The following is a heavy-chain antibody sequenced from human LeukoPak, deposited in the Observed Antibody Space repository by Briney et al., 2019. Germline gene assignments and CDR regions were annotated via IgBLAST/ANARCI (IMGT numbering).Heavy chain of an antibody. CDR1: GFTFSDYY. CDR3: ARFLDIFGVFDY. D-gene: IGHD3-3*02. CDR2: ISSSGRTI. Sequence: GGSLRLSCAASGFTFSDYYMSWIRQAPGKGLEWVSDISSSGRTIYYADSAKGRFTISRDNAKNSLYLQMNSLRAEDTAVYYCARFLDIFGVFDYWGQGTLVTVSS. V-gene: IGHV3-11*01. J-gene: IGHJ4*02.